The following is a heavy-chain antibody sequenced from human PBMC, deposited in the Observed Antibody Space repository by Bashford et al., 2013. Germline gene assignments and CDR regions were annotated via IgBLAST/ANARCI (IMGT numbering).Heavy chain of an antibody. D-gene: IGHD3-16*01. CDR3: TTGPTWGSYYGMGV. J-gene: IGHJ6*02. Sequence: VRHGSTAGDVEWVAFISPDGTKTTDFGAPVKGRFTISRDDSTNTVYLQMNSLKTDDTAVYFCTTGPTWGSYYGMGVWGQGTTVTVSS. V-gene: IGHV3-15*01. CDR2: ISPDGTKTT.